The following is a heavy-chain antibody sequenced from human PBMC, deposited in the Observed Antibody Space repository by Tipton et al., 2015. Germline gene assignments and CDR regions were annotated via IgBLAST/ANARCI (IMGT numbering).Heavy chain of an antibody. J-gene: IGHJ6*02. Sequence: SLRLSCAASGFNFNRYWMTWVRQAPGKGLEWVANIKQDGSEKYYVDSVKGRFTVSRDNSMNTLVLQMNSLRAEDTAVYYCAKDLSMFRGITIPHYYGLDVWGQGTTVTVSS. CDR1: GFNFNRYW. D-gene: IGHD3-10*01. CDR2: IKQDGSEK. V-gene: IGHV3-7*03. CDR3: AKDLSMFRGITIPHYYGLDV.